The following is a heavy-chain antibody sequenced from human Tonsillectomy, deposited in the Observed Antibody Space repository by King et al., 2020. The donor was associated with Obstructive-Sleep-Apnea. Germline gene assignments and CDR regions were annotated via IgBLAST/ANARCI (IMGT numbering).Heavy chain of an antibody. CDR1: GGAFRGYY. CDR2: VNHGGST. V-gene: IGHV4-34*01. J-gene: IGHJ6*02. Sequence: VQLQQWGAGLWKPSETLYLTCAVYGGAFRGYYWTWIRHPPGEGLEWIGEVNHGGSTNYNPSLKSQVTHTVDTSKNQFSLTVSSGTAADTAVYYCARGEVGAATNYYYYDLDVWGQGTTVTVSS. CDR3: ARGEVGAATNYYYYDLDV. D-gene: IGHD1-26*01.